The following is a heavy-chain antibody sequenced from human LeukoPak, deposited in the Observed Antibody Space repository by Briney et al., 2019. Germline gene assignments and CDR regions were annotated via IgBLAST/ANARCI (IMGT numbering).Heavy chain of an antibody. D-gene: IGHD3-3*01. CDR2: IYYSGST. CDR3: AKNGQSGFSFDP. Sequence: SETLSLTCTVSGGSLSSYYWSWIRQSRGRGREWIGYIYYSGSTNYNPSLKSRVTISVDTSKNQFSLKLNSVTAADTAVYYCAKNGQSGFSFDPWGQGTLVTVSS. V-gene: IGHV4-59*12. CDR1: GGSLSSYY. J-gene: IGHJ5*02.